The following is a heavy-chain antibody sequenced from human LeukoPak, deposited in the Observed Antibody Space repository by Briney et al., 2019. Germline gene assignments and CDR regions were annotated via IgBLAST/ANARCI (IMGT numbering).Heavy chain of an antibody. V-gene: IGHV1-69*06. CDR1: GGTFSSYA. J-gene: IGHJ6*04. CDR3: ARDRSPLWFGEFETPYYYYGMDV. Sequence: GASVKVSCKDSGGTFSSYAISWVRQAPGQGREWVGGIIPIFGTANYAQKFQGRVTITADKSTSTAYMELSSLRSEDTAVYYCARDRSPLWFGEFETPYYYYGMDVWGKGTTVTVSS. CDR2: IIPIFGTA. D-gene: IGHD3-10*01.